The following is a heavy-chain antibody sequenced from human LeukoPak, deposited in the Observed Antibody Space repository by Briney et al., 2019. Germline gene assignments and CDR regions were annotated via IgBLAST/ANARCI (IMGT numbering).Heavy chain of an antibody. D-gene: IGHD2-2*01. CDR3: ATVLGYCSSTSCRTDY. CDR1: GFTFSSYA. CDR2: ISGSGGST. V-gene: IGHV3-23*01. Sequence: GGSLRLSCAASGFTFSSYAMSWVRQAPGKGLEWVSAISGSGGSTYYADSVKGRFTISRDNSKNTLYLQMNSLRAEDTAVYYCATVLGYCSSTSCRTDYWGQGTLVTVSS. J-gene: IGHJ4*02.